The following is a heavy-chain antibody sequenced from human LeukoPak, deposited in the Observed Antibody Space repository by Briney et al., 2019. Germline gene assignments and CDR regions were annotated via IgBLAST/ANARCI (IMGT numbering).Heavy chain of an antibody. Sequence: GGSLRLSCAASGFTFSDYYMSWIRQAPGKGLEWVSYISSSGSTIYYADSVKGRFTISRDNAKNSLYLQMNSLRAEDTAVYHCARNSDYGDDIDYWGQGTLVTVSS. V-gene: IGHV3-11*01. CDR2: ISSSGSTI. CDR3: ARNSDYGDDIDY. D-gene: IGHD4-17*01. J-gene: IGHJ4*02. CDR1: GFTFSDYY.